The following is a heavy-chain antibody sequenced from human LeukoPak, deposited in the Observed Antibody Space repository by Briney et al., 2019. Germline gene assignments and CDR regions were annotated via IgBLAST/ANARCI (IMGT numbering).Heavy chain of an antibody. J-gene: IGHJ4*02. D-gene: IGHD3-10*01. Sequence: GGSLRLSCEVSGFTFSTYSMIWGRQSPGNGLQLLANMKKDGSESKYVDSVKGRFTILRDNAKNSLYLQMNNVRAEDTGVYYCGRHRAGSGTYFIDHWGQGTLVSVSS. CDR2: MKKDGSES. CDR1: GFTFSTYS. CDR3: GRHRAGSGTYFIDH. V-gene: IGHV3-7*01.